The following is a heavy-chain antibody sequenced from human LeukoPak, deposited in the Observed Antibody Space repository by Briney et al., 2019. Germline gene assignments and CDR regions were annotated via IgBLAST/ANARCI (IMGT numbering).Heavy chain of an antibody. Sequence: ASVKVSCKASGYTFTSYYMHWVRQAPGQGLEWMGIINPSGGSTSYAQKFQGRVTMTRDTSTSTVYMELSILRSEDTAVYYCASAFRDTAIPFDYWGQGTLVTVSS. CDR3: ASAFRDTAIPFDY. V-gene: IGHV1-46*01. CDR2: INPSGGST. D-gene: IGHD5-18*01. CDR1: GYTFTSYY. J-gene: IGHJ4*02.